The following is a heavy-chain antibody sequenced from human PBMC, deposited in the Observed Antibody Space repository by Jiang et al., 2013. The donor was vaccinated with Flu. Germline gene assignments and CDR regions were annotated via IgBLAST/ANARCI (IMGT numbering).Heavy chain of an antibody. D-gene: IGHD2-21*01. V-gene: IGHV4-39*01. J-gene: IGHJ5*02. CDR1: GGSISSNTYY. CDR2: INYSGSS. CDR3: ARIIVVVNVGWFDP. Sequence: PGLVKPSETLSLTCTVSGGSISSNTYYWGWIRQPPGKGLEWIGSINYSGSSYYNPSLMSRVTISVDTSKNEFSLKMSSVTAVDTAVYYCARIIVVVNVGWFDPWGQGTLVTVSS.